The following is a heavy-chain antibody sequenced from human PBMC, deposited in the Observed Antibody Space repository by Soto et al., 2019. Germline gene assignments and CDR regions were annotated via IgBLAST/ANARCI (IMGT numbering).Heavy chain of an antibody. V-gene: IGHV3-23*01. CDR2: ISGSGGST. J-gene: IGHJ6*02. CDR3: AKDPARPGQGKPIKKNYYYGMDV. CDR1: GFTFSSYA. Sequence: HPGGSLGLSCAASGFTFSSYAMSWVRQAPGKGLEWVSAISGSGGSTYYADSVKGRFTISGDNSKNTLYLQMNSLRAEDTAVYYCAKDPARPGQGKPIKKNYYYGMDVWGQGTTVTVSS. D-gene: IGHD6-6*01.